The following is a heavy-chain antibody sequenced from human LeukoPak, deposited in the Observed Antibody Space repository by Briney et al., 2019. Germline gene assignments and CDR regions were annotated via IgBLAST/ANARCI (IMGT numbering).Heavy chain of an antibody. CDR2: IYSGGST. CDR3: AKDGGDYYDSSGYYHDAFDI. D-gene: IGHD3-22*01. J-gene: IGHJ3*02. V-gene: IGHV3-53*01. Sequence: GGSLRLSCAASGFTVSSNYMSWVRQAPGKGLEWVSVIYSGGSTYYADSVKGRFTISRDNSKNTLYLQMNSLRAEDTAVYYCAKDGGDYYDSSGYYHDAFDIWGQGTLVTVSS. CDR1: GFTVSSNY.